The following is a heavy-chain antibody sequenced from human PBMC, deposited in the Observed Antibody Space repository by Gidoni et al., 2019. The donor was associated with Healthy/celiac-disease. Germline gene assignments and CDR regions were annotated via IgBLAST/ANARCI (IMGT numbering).Heavy chain of an antibody. D-gene: IGHD6-6*01. CDR3: ATIAARSFDY. V-gene: IGHV4-39*01. CDR2: IYYSGST. CDR1: GGSISSSSYY. Sequence: QLQLQEAAPGLVKPSEILSLTCTVSGGSISSSSYYWGWIRQPPGRGLEWIGSIYYSGSTYYNPSLKSRVTISVDTSKNPFYLKLSSVTAADTAVYYCATIAARSFDYWGQGTLVTVSS. J-gene: IGHJ4*02.